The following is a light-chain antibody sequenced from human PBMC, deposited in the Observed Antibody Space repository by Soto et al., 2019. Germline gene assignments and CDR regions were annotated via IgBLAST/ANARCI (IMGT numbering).Light chain of an antibody. V-gene: IGLV1-40*01. J-gene: IGLJ1*01. CDR3: QSYDRSLSGSV. CDR2: GND. Sequence: QSVLTQPPSVSGAPGQGVTISCTGCSANIGAGYDVQWYQQLPGAAPKLLIFGNDNRPSGVPDRFSGSRSGTSASLAITGLQAEDEADYYCQSYDRSLSGSVFGAGTKLTVL. CDR1: SANIGAGYD.